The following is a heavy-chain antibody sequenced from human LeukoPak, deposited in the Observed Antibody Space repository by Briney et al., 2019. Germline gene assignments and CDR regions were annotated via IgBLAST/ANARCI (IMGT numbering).Heavy chain of an antibody. Sequence: GEALKISCRGSGYNFTSYWIGWGRQIPGKGLEGMGIIYPGESDTRYSPSFQGQVTISADKSLSTAYLQWSTLKAPPTAMYYCARPSGSLYYYYGLDVWGQGTTVTLS. D-gene: IGHD1-26*01. CDR3: ARPSGSLYYYYGLDV. J-gene: IGHJ6*02. CDR2: IYPGESDT. CDR1: GYNFTSYW. V-gene: IGHV5-51*01.